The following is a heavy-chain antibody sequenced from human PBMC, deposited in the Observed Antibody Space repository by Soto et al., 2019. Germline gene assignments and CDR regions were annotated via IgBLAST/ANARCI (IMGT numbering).Heavy chain of an antibody. J-gene: IGHJ6*02. CDR2: ISYDGSNK. CDR1: GFTFSSYG. V-gene: IGHV3-30*18. Sequence: QVQLVESGGGVVQPGRSLRLSCAASGFTFSSYGMHWVRQAPGKGLEWVAVISYDGSNKYYADSVKGRFTISRDNSKNTLYLQMNSLRAEDTAVYYCAKDLDYYYGMDVWGQGTTVTVSS. CDR3: AKDLDYYYGMDV.